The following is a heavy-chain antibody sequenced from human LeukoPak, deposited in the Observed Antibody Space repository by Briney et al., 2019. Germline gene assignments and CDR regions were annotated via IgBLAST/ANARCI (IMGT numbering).Heavy chain of an antibody. CDR2: IKSKTDGGTT. J-gene: IGHJ5*02. Sequence: GGSLRLSCAASGFTFSNAWMSWVRQAPGKGLEWVGRIKSKTDGGTTDYAAPVKGRFTISRDDSKNTLYLQMNSLKTEDTAVYYCTTADRELLHWFDPWGQGTLVTVSS. D-gene: IGHD1-26*01. CDR3: TTADRELLHWFDP. V-gene: IGHV3-15*01. CDR1: GFTFSNAW.